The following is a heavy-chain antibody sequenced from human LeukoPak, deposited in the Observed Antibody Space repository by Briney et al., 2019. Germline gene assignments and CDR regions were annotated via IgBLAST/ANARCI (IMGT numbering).Heavy chain of an antibody. Sequence: GASVKVSCKGSGYTFTSYGINWVRQAPGQGLEWMGWINTDTGNPTYAQGFTGRFVFSLDSSVTTAYLQISGLKAEDTGVYYCAREKTSGPDFWGQGTQVTVSS. CDR1: GYTFTSYG. V-gene: IGHV7-4-1*02. CDR2: INTDTGNP. CDR3: AREKTSGPDF. J-gene: IGHJ4*02. D-gene: IGHD2-15*01.